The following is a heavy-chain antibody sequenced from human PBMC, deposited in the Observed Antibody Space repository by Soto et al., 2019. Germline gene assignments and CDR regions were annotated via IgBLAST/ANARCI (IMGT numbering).Heavy chain of an antibody. D-gene: IGHD6-19*01. V-gene: IGHV1-8*01. CDR2: MNPNSGNT. CDR1: GYTFTRYD. J-gene: IGHJ4*02. Sequence: QVQLVQSGAEVKKPGASVKVSCKASGYTFTRYDISWVRQATGQGLEWMGWMNPNSGNTGYAQKFQGRVTMTRNTSISTAYIGPSSLRSEDTAVYYCASSGSGWYLYWGQGTLVTVSS. CDR3: ASSGSGWYLY.